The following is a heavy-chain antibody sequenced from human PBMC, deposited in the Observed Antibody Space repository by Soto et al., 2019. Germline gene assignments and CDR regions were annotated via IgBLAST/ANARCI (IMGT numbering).Heavy chain of an antibody. Sequence: QVQLVESGGGVVQPGRSLRLSCAASGFAFSSYAMHWVRQAPGKGLEWVAVISYDGSNKYYADSVKGRFTISRDNSNNTLYLQMNSLRAEDTAVYYCAREGGDYGDVDYWGQGTLVTVSS. CDR3: AREGGDYGDVDY. J-gene: IGHJ4*02. CDR1: GFAFSSYA. V-gene: IGHV3-30-3*01. CDR2: ISYDGSNK. D-gene: IGHD4-17*01.